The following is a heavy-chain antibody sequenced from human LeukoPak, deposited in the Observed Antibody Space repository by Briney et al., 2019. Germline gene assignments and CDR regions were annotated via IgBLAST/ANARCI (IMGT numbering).Heavy chain of an antibody. J-gene: IGHJ4*02. CDR3: ARDIVTPRGYHGPALHDY. CDR2: ISSGTDPT. V-gene: IGHV3-48*01. Sequence: GGSLRLSCAASGFTFSGFSMNWVRLAPGKGLELVSYISSGTDPTYYADSVKGRYTISRDNAKNSLYLQMNSLRAEDTAVYYCARDIVTPRGYHGPALHDYWGQGTLVTVSS. D-gene: IGHD5-18*01. CDR1: GFTFSGFS.